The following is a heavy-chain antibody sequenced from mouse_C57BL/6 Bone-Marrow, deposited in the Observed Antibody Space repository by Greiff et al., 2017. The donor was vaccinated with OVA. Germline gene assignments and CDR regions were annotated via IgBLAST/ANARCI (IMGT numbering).Heavy chain of an antibody. Sequence: VKLMESGAELVKPGASVKISCKASGYTFPDYYINWVKQRPGQGLEWIGKLGPGSGSTYYNEKFKGKATLTADKSSSTAYMQLSSLTSEDSAVYFCARSRLCRYYFDYWGQGTTLTVSS. CDR1: GYTFPDYY. V-gene: IGHV1-77*01. J-gene: IGHJ2*01. CDR2: LGPGSGST. D-gene: IGHD1-1*02. CDR3: ARSRLCRYYFDY.